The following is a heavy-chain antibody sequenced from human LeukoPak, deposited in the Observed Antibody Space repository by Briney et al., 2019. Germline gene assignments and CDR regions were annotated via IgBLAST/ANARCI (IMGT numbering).Heavy chain of an antibody. CDR1: GGTFSSYA. CDR3: ARVNNWNDGGNWFDP. J-gene: IGHJ5*02. CDR2: IIPIFGTA. Sequence: GASVKVSCKASGGTFSSYAISWVRQAPGQGLEWMGGIIPIFGTANYAQKFQGRVTITTDESTSTAYMELSSLRSEDTAVYYCARVNNWNDGGNWFDPWGQGTLVTVSS. V-gene: IGHV1-69*05. D-gene: IGHD1-1*01.